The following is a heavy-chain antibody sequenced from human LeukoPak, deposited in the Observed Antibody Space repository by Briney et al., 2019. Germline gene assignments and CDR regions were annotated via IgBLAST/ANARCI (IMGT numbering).Heavy chain of an antibody. CDR2: INPSGGST. CDR3: APWGRSSVLDY. V-gene: IGHV1-46*01. CDR1: GYTFTSYY. D-gene: IGHD6-6*01. Sequence: APVKVSCKASGYTFTSYYMHWVRQAPGQGLEWMGIINPSGGSTSYAQKFQGRVTMTRDTSASTVYMELSSLRSEDTAVYYCAPWGRSSVLDYWGQGTLVTVSS. J-gene: IGHJ4*02.